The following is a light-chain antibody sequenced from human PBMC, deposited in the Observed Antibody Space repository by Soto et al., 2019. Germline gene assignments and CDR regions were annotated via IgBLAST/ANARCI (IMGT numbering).Light chain of an antibody. CDR1: KSVFYSSNNKNY. Sequence: DIVMTQSPDSLAVSLGERATINCKSSKSVFYSSNNKNYLTWYQQKPGQPPKLLIYWASTRESGVPDRFSGSGSGTDFTLTISSLQAADVAVYYCQQYYSAPLTFGGGTKVEIK. V-gene: IGKV4-1*01. CDR2: WAS. CDR3: QQYYSAPLT. J-gene: IGKJ4*01.